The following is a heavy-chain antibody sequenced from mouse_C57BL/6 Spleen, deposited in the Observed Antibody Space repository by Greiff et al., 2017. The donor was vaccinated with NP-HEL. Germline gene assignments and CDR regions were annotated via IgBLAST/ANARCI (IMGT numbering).Heavy chain of an antibody. CDR1: GYTFTDYY. V-gene: IGHV1-26*01. D-gene: IGHD2-2*01. CDR2: INPNNGGT. Sequence: VQLQQSGPELVKPGASVKISCKASGYTFTDYYMNWVKQSHGKSLEWIGDINPNNGGTSYNQKFKGKATLTVDKSSSTAYMELRSLTSEDSAVYYCARWLPSYAMDYWGQGTSVTVSS. CDR3: ARWLPSYAMDY. J-gene: IGHJ4*01.